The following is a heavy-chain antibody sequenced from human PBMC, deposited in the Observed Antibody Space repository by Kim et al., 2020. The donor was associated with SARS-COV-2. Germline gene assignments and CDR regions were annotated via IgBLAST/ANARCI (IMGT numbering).Heavy chain of an antibody. CDR3: ARDQLLGPYLTM. D-gene: IGHD3-10*01. Sequence: SETLSLTCTVSGGSISSSSYYWGWIRQPPGKGLEWIGSIYYSGSTYYNPSLKSRVTISVDTSKNQFSLKLSSVTAADTAVYYCARDQLLGPYLTMWGQGTLVTVSA. CDR1: GGSISSSSYY. CDR2: IYYSGST. V-gene: IGHV4-39*07. J-gene: IGHJ4*02.